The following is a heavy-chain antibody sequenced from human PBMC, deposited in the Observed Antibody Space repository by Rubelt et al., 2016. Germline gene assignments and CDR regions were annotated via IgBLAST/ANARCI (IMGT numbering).Heavy chain of an antibody. CDR1: GGSISSSSYY. Sequence: QLQLQESGPGLVKPSETLSLTCTVSGGSISSSSYYWGWIRQPPGKGLEWIGSIYYSGSTYYNPSLKGRVTISVDTSKNQFSLKLSSVTAADTAVYYCARVSLRGATPYYFDYWGQGTLVTVSS. D-gene: IGHD1-26*01. CDR3: ARVSLRGATPYYFDY. J-gene: IGHJ4*02. V-gene: IGHV4-39*07. CDR2: IYYSGST.